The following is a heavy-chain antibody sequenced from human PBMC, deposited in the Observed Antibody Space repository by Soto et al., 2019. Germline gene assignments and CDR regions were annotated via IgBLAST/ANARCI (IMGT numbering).Heavy chain of an antibody. J-gene: IGHJ4*02. CDR2: MNPNSGNT. CDR3: ERELSSCWVSN. Sequence: QVQLVQSGAEVKKPGASVKVSCKASGYTFTSYDINWVRQATGQGLEWMGWMNPNSGNTGYAQKFQGRITMTRNTSISTAYMGRRSLRSEDTAVYYCERELSSCWVSNWGQGTLVTVSS. V-gene: IGHV1-8*01. CDR1: GYTFTSYD. D-gene: IGHD6-19*01.